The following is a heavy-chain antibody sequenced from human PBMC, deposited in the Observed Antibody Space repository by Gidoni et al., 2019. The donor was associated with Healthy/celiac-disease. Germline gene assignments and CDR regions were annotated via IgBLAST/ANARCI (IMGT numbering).Heavy chain of an antibody. CDR1: GFTFSTYA. CDR2: ISYDGSNK. J-gene: IGHJ3*02. D-gene: IGHD2-21*01. CDR3: VRDVGESFDI. V-gene: IGHV3-30-3*01. Sequence: QVQMVESGGGVVQPGRSLRLSCAASGFTFSTYAMHWVRQAPGKGLEWVAVISYDGSNKYYADSVKGRFTISRDDSKNTLYLQMNSLRAEDTALYYCVRDVGESFDIWGQGTMVTVSS.